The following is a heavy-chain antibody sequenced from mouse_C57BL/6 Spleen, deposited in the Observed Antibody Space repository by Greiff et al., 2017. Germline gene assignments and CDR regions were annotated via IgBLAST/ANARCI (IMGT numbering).Heavy chain of an antibody. D-gene: IGHD2-4*01. CDR1: GYTFTSYG. Sequence: EVQLQQSGAELVRPGSSVKMSCKTSGYTFTSYGINWVKQRPGQGLEWIGYIYIGNGYTEYNEKFKGKATLTSDTSSSTAYMQLSSLTSEDSASYFCAGSNYDYGGAWFAYWGQGTLVTVSA. CDR3: AGSNYDYGGAWFAY. CDR2: IYIGNGYT. J-gene: IGHJ3*01. V-gene: IGHV1-58*01.